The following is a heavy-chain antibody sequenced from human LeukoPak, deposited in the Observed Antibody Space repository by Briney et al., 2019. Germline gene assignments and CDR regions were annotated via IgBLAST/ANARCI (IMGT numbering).Heavy chain of an antibody. Sequence: SETLSLTCTVSGGSISSYYWSWIRQPPGKGLEWIGYIYYSGSTNYNPSLKSRVTISVDTSKNQFSLKLGSVTAADTAVYYCARRGDGYNSAGFDYWGQGTLVTVSS. CDR3: ARRGDGYNSAGFDY. CDR1: GGSISSYY. CDR2: IYYSGST. D-gene: IGHD5-12*01. V-gene: IGHV4-59*01. J-gene: IGHJ4*02.